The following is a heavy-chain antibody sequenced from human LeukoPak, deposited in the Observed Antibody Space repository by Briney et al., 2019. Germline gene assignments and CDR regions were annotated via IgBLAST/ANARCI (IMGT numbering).Heavy chain of an antibody. CDR2: INHSGST. CDR1: GGSFSGYH. CDR3: ARHVRYSSGWYGNAFDI. V-gene: IGHV4-34*01. J-gene: IGHJ3*02. Sequence: SETLSLTCAVYGGSFSGYHWSWIRQPPGKGLEWIGEINHSGSTNYNPSLKSRVTISVDTSKNQFSLKLSSVTAADTAVYYCARHVRYSSGWYGNAFDIWGQGTMVTVSS. D-gene: IGHD6-19*01.